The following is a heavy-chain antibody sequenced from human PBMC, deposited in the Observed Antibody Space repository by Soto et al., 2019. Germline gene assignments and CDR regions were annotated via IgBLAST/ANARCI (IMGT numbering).Heavy chain of an antibody. CDR3: ARQLDTAMVTYYYYYYMDF. J-gene: IGHJ6*03. D-gene: IGHD5-18*01. V-gene: IGHV3-21*01. CDR1: GFTFSSYS. CDR2: ISSSSSYI. Sequence: EVQLVESGGGLVKPGGSLRLSCAASGFTFSSYSMNWVRQAPGKGLEWVSSISSSSSYIYYADSVKGRFTISRDNAKNSMYLQMNWLRAEDTAVYYCARQLDTAMVTYYYYYYMDFWGKGPRSPSP.